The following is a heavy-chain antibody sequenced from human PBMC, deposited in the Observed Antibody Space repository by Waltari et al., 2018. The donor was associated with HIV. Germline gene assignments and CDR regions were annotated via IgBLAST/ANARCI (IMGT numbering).Heavy chain of an antibody. CDR1: AETIINYY. CDR2: IHHTGTS. J-gene: IGHJ5*01. V-gene: IGHV4-59*01. CDR3: ARTVGTSISEVITSNWFDS. D-gene: IGHD3-3*01. Sequence: QVQLQESGTGLVKPSETLSLPCNVSAETIINYYLSWIRQSPATGLEWIGYIHHTGTSNYNPTPARKGRFSMSVDTSKTQFSLKLNSVSAADKAVYCCARTVGTSISEVITSNWFDSWGRGTLVTVSS.